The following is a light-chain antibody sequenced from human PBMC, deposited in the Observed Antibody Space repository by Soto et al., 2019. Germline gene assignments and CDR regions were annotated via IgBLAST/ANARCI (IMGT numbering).Light chain of an antibody. CDR2: GAS. J-gene: IGKJ2*01. V-gene: IGKV3-20*01. Sequence: EIVLTQSPGTLSLSPGERATLSCRASQSVSSSYLAWYQQKPGQAPRLLIYGASSRATGIPDRFSSSGSGTDFTLTISILEPEDFAVYYCQQYGSSPPYTFGQGTKLEIK. CDR3: QQYGSSPPYT. CDR1: QSVSSSY.